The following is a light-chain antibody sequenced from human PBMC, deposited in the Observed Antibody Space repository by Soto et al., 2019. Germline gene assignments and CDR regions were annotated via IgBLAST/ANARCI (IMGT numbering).Light chain of an antibody. V-gene: IGKV1-39*01. CDR3: QQSYSTPWT. Sequence: DIRITQPPSSLSASVGDRVIITCRASQTISSYLNWYQQKPGKAPKLLIYAASSLQSGVPSRFSGSGSGTDFTLSISSLQPEDFATYYCQQSYSTPWTFGQGTKVDIK. CDR1: QTISSY. CDR2: AAS. J-gene: IGKJ1*01.